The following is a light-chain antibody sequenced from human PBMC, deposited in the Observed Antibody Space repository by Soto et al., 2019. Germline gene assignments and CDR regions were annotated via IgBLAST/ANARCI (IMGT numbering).Light chain of an antibody. CDR3: SSYTIDNTYV. Sequence: QSVLTQPAAVSESPRQSITISCTGTSSDVGIYKAVSWYQQHPGKVPKLMIYDVSNRPSGVSNRFSGSKSGNTASLTISGLQAEDEADYYCSSYTIDNTYVFGSGTKVTVL. CDR1: SSDVGIYKA. CDR2: DVS. V-gene: IGLV2-14*03. J-gene: IGLJ1*01.